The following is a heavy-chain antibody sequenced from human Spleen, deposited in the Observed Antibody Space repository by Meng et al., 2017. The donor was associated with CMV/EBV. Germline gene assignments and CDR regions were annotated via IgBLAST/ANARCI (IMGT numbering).Heavy chain of an antibody. CDR2: INPKSGGT. Sequence: ASVKVSCKASGYTFTGYYMHWVRQAPGQGLEWMGWINPKSGGTKYAQKFQGRVTMTRDTSTSTAYMELRSLRFDDMAVYYCARGYSLDSWFDPWGQGTLVTVSS. D-gene: IGHD2-21*01. CDR3: ARGYSLDSWFDP. V-gene: IGHV1-2*02. CDR1: GYTFTGYY. J-gene: IGHJ5*02.